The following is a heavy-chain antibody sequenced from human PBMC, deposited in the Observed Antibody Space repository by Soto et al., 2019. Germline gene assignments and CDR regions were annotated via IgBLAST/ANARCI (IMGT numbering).Heavy chain of an antibody. CDR2: LDEEGGRT. V-gene: IGHV3-74*01. CDR3: VRDKTGPKDY. D-gene: IGHD3-9*01. CDR1: GYTFSTYW. J-gene: IGHJ4*02. Sequence: PGGSLRLSCAASGYTFSTYWMHWVRQAPGKGLVWVARLDEEGGRTFYADPVKGRFTISRDNPKNTLYLQMDSLRAEDTAVYYCVRDKTGPKDYWGQGTLVTVSS.